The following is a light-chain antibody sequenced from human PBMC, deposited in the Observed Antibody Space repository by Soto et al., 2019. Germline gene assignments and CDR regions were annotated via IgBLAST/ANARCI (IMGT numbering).Light chain of an antibody. J-gene: IGLJ1*01. CDR3: SAYAGSNNFV. Sequence: QSVLTQPASMSGSPGQSITISCTGTSSDVGSYNLVSWYQQFPDKAPKLIIYDGSERPSGVSDRFSGSKSGNTASLTVSGLQTEDEADYYCSAYAGSNNFVFGSGTKLTVL. CDR2: DGS. CDR1: SSDVGSYNL. V-gene: IGLV2-14*02.